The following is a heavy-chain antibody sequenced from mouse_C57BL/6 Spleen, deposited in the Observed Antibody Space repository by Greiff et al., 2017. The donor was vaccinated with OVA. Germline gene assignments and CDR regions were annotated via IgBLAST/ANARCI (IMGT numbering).Heavy chain of an antibody. CDR2: IYPRSGNT. D-gene: IGHD2-3*01. Sequence: QVHVKQSGAELARPGASVKLSCKASGYTFTSYGLSWVKQRTGPGLEWIGEIYPRSGNTYYNEKFKGKATLTADTSSSTAYMELRSLTSEDSAVYFCARSGDGPGGGYFDVWGTGTTVTVSS. CDR1: GYTFTSYG. V-gene: IGHV1-81*01. CDR3: ARSGDGPGGGYFDV. J-gene: IGHJ1*03.